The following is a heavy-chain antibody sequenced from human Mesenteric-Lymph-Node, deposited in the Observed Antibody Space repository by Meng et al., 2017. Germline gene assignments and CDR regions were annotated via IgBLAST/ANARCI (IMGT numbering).Heavy chain of an antibody. D-gene: IGHD5-18*01. V-gene: IGHV7-4-1*02. Sequence: ASVKVSCKASGGTFSSYAMNLVRQAPGQGLEWMGWINPNTGNPTFAQGVTGRFVFSLDTSVSTAYLQISSLKAEDTAVYYCARDRSSYSYGYFYYCYGMDVWGQGTMVTVSS. CDR3: ARDRSSYSYGYFYYCYGMDV. CDR1: GGTFSSYA. CDR2: INPNTGNP. J-gene: IGHJ6*02.